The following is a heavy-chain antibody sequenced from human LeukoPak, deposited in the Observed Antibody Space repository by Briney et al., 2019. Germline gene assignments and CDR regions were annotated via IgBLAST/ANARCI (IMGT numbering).Heavy chain of an antibody. D-gene: IGHD5-18*01. J-gene: IGHJ4*02. CDR3: ARDVVYNYGLDY. CDR1: GFPYSSYW. CDR2: IKQDGSEK. Sequence: AGTLRLSCAASGFPYSSYWLSWHHQALGNDLQRVANIKQDGSEKYYVDSVKGRFTISRDNAKKSLYLQMNSLRAEDTAVYYCARDVVYNYGLDYWGQGTLVTVSS. V-gene: IGHV3-7*03.